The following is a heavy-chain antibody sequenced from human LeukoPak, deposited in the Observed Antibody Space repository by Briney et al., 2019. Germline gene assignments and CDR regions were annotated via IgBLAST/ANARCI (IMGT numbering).Heavy chain of an antibody. J-gene: IGHJ4*02. CDR3: ARHPFATPFDF. Sequence: SETLSLTCTVSGRSVSGSYWSWIRLPPGKGLEWIGYVYHTGNTNYNPSLRSRATISLDTSKNDVTLNLRSVTAADTAIYYCARHPFATPFDFWGRGTLVTVSS. CDR1: GRSVSGSY. CDR2: VYHTGNT. V-gene: IGHV4-59*08.